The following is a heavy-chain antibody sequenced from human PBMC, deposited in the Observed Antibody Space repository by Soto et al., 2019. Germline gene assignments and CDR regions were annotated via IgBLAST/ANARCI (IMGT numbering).Heavy chain of an antibody. CDR3: ARDTRGWEFGSNFDF. V-gene: IGHV1-3*01. J-gene: IGHJ4*02. Sequence: ASVKVSCKASGYTFTSYAMHWVRQAPGQRLEWIGIINASNENTNYAQKFRGRVTMTRDTSTTTLYMELSSLRSEDTAVYYCARDTRGWEFGSNFDFWGQGSLVTVSS. CDR2: INASNENT. CDR1: GYTFTSYA. D-gene: IGHD1-26*01.